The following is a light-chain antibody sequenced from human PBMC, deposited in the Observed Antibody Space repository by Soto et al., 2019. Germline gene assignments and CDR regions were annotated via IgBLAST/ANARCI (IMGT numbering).Light chain of an antibody. CDR1: SSDVGGYNF. CDR3: CSYTSSSTHV. J-gene: IGLJ1*01. CDR2: DVN. V-gene: IGLV2-14*03. Sequence: QSVLTQPASVSGSPGQSITISCTGTSSDVGGYNFVSWYQQHPGKVPKLMIFDVNRRPSWVSDRFSGSKSGNTASLTISGLPAEDEGDYYCCSYTSSSTHVFGSGTKLTVL.